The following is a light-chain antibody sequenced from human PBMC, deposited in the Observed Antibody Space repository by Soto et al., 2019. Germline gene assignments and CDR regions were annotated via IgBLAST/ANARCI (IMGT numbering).Light chain of an antibody. CDR1: SSDVGSYNL. V-gene: IGLV2-23*01. J-gene: IGLJ1*01. Sequence: QSALTQPASVSGSPGQSITISCTGTSSDVGSYNLVSWYQQHPGKAPKLMIYEGSKRPSGVSNRFSGSKSGNTASLTISGLQAEDDADYYCCSYAGSRPYVFGTGTKPPS. CDR2: EGS. CDR3: CSYAGSRPYV.